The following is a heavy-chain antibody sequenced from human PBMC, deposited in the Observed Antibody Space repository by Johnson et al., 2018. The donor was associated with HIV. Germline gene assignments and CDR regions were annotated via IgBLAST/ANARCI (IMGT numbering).Heavy chain of an antibody. J-gene: IGHJ3*02. CDR3: ARADEWELVGRGYAFDI. CDR1: GFTFSSYA. V-gene: IGHV3-64*01. Sequence: VQLVESGGVVVQPGGSLRLSCAASGFTFSSYAMHWVRQAPGKGLEYVSAISSNGGSTYYANSVKGRFTISRDNSKNTLYLQMGSLRAEDMAVYYCARADEWELVGRGYAFDIWGQGTMVTVS. D-gene: IGHD1-26*01. CDR2: ISSNGGST.